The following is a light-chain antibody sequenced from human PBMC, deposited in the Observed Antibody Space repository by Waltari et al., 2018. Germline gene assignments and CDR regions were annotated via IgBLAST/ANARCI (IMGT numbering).Light chain of an antibody. CDR1: SSDVGGYSY. Sequence: QSALTQPPSASGSPGQSVTISCTGTSSDVGGYSYVSWYQQHPGKAPKLILFEVFQRPSGFPDRFSVSKSGNTASLTVSGLQAEDEADYYCSSYAGSNNVVFGGGTKLSVL. V-gene: IGLV2-8*01. J-gene: IGLJ2*01. CDR2: EVF. CDR3: SSYAGSNNVV.